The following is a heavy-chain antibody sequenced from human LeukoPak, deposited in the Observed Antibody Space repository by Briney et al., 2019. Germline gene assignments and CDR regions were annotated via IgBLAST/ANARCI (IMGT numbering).Heavy chain of an antibody. CDR3: GEDSIVYYDY. V-gene: IGHV3-30-3*01. Sequence: PGGSLRLSCAASGFTFSSYAMHWVRQAPGKGLEWVAVISYDGSNKYYADSVKGRFTISRDNSKNTLYLQMNSLRAEDTAVYYCGEDSIVYYDYWGQGTLVTVSS. J-gene: IGHJ4*02. CDR1: GFTFSSYA. CDR2: ISYDGSNK. D-gene: IGHD3-22*01.